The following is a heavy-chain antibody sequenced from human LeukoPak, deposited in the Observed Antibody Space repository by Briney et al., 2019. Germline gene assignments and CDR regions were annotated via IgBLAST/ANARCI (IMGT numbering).Heavy chain of an antibody. Sequence: PSETLSLTCTVSGVSISSDSYYWGWIRQPPGKGLEWIGSIYYSGSTYYNPSLKSRVTISVDTSKNQFSLKLSSVTAAGTAVYYCARHDTSMVGFYYYYYMDVWGKGTTVTISS. V-gene: IGHV4-39*01. D-gene: IGHD5-18*01. CDR3: ARHDTSMVGFYYYYYMDV. CDR2: IYYSGST. CDR1: GVSISSDSYY. J-gene: IGHJ6*03.